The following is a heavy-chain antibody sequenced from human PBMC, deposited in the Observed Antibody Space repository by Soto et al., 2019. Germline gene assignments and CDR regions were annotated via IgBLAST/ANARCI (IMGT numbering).Heavy chain of an antibody. CDR3: ARIGVSSGHESPDFDS. V-gene: IGHV1-18*01. J-gene: IGHJ4*02. CDR1: GYTFNFYG. CDR2: ISGFNGNT. Sequence: AAGKVSCTASGYTFNFYGITWVRQAPGQGLEWMGWISGFNGNTNYAADLQGRVTMTTDTSTSTAYMELRGLRSDDTAVYYCARIGVSSGHESPDFDSWGQGTLVTVYS. D-gene: IGHD3-16*01.